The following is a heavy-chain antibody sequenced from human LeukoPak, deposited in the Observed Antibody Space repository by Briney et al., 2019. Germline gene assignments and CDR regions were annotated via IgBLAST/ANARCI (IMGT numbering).Heavy chain of an antibody. CDR1: GFTFSNYG. D-gene: IGHD6-19*01. J-gene: IGHJ6*03. Sequence: GGSLRLSCAASGFTFSNYGMTWVRQAPGKGLEWVSYISSSGSTIYYADSVKGRFTISRDNAKNSLYLQMNSLRAEDTAVYYCAKCSGWFVRGKDYYYYYMDVWGKGTTVTVSS. V-gene: IGHV3-48*04. CDR3: AKCSGWFVRGKDYYYYYMDV. CDR2: ISSSGSTI.